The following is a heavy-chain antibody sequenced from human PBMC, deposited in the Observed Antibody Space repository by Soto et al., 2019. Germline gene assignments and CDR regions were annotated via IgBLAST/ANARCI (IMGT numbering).Heavy chain of an antibody. CDR3: ARPVEMAVISWSYLFY. J-gene: IGHJ4*02. CDR1: VGIFSKYA. D-gene: IGHD6-19*01. CDR2: IIPVFGTA. V-gene: IGHV1-69*13. Sequence: SVNVSCQASVGIFSKYAIHWVRQPPGQGLEWMGGIIPVFGTANYAQKVPGRVTITADEPTSTAHLDLSSLRSEDTAVFYCARPVEMAVISWSYLFYWGQGTLVTVSS.